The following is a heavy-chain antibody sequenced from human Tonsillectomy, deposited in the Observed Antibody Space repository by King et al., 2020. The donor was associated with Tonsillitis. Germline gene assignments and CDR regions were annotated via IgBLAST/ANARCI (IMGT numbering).Heavy chain of an antibody. CDR3: ARVAEYSGSSFDY. D-gene: IGHD1-26*01. Sequence: QLQESGPGLVKPSETLSLTCTVSGGSISSYYWSWIRQPAGKGLEWIGRIYTRGGTNYNPSLKNQGTMSVDTSKNQFSLKLGSVTAADTAVYYCARVAEYSGSSFDYWGQGTLVTVSS. CDR1: GGSISSYY. J-gene: IGHJ4*02. V-gene: IGHV4-4*07. CDR2: IYTRGGT.